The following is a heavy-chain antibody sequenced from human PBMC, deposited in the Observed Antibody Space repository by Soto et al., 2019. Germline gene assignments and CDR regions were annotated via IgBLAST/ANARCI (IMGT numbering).Heavy chain of an antibody. CDR2: IKSRTNGGTT. J-gene: IGHJ5*02. V-gene: IGHV3-15*01. CDR3: TTDDPINRS. CDR1: GFTFSNAW. Sequence: EVQLVESGGGLIKHGGSLRLSCAASGFTFSNAWMSWVRQDPGKGLEWVGRIKSRTNGGTTDYAAPVKGRFTISRDDSKNTLDLQMISLRTEDTAVYYCTTDDPINRSWGQGTLVTVSS.